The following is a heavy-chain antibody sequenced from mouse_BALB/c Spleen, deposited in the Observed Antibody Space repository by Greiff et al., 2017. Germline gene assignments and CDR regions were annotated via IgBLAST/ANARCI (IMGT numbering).Heavy chain of an antibody. CDR1: GFTFSSFG. V-gene: IGHV5-17*02. Sequence: DVKLVESGGGLVQPGGSRKLSCAASGFTFSSFGMHWVRQAPEKGLEWVAYISSGSSTIYYADTVKGRFTISRDNPKNTLFLQMTSLRSEDTAMYYCARHGADYWGQGTSVTVSS. CDR2: ISSGSSTI. CDR3: ARHGADY. J-gene: IGHJ4*01.